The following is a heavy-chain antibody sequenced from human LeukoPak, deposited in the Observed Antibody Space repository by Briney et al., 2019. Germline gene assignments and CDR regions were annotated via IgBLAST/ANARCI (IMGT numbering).Heavy chain of an antibody. Sequence: TGGSLRLSRAASGFTFSSYDMHWVRQATGKGLEWVSAIGTAGDTYYPGSVKGRFTISRENAKNSLYLQMNSLRAGDTAVYYCARGPAGYCSGGSCYFDYWGQGTLVTVSS. CDR3: ARGPAGYCSGGSCYFDY. CDR2: IGTAGDT. V-gene: IGHV3-13*01. CDR1: GFTFSSYD. D-gene: IGHD2-15*01. J-gene: IGHJ4*02.